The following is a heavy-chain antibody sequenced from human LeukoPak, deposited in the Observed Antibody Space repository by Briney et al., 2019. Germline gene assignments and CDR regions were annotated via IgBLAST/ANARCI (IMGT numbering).Heavy chain of an antibody. V-gene: IGHV3-23*01. CDR3: AKGNNAYGTFDY. D-gene: IGHD5-12*01. CDR2: ISGSGGST. Sequence: PGGSLRLSCAASGFTFSSYGMSWVRQAPGKGLEWVSAISGSGGSTYYADSVKGRFTISRDNSKNTLYLQMTSLRAEDTALYYCAKGNNAYGTFDYWGQGTLVTVSS. CDR1: GFTFSSYG. J-gene: IGHJ4*02.